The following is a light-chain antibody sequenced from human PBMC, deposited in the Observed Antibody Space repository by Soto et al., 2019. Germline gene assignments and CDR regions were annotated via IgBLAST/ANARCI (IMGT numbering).Light chain of an antibody. Sequence: QSVLTQPASVSGSPGQSITISCTGTSSDVGSYNLVSWYQQHPGKAPKLMIYEVSKRRSGVSNRFSGSKSGNTASLTVSGLQAEDEADYYCCSYAGSSTWVFGGGTQLTVL. CDR1: SSDVGSYNL. CDR3: CSYAGSSTWV. V-gene: IGLV2-23*02. J-gene: IGLJ3*02. CDR2: EVS.